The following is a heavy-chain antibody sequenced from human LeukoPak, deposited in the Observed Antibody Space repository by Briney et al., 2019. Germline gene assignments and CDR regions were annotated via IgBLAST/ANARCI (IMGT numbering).Heavy chain of an antibody. Sequence: ASVKVSCKTSGYTFTGYYLHWVRQAPGQSLGWVGWINPKSGGTNYAQAFQGRVALTTDTSISTAYMELTTLTSDDTAVYYCASISTTGPFDYWGQGTLVTVSS. J-gene: IGHJ4*02. V-gene: IGHV1-2*02. CDR2: INPKSGGT. CDR3: ASISTTGPFDY. D-gene: IGHD1-1*01. CDR1: GYTFTGYY.